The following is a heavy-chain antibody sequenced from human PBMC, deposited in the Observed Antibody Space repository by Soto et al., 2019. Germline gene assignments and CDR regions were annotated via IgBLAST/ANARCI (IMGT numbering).Heavy chain of an antibody. Sequence: GASVKVSCKASGYTFTSYGISWVRQAPGQGLEWMGWISAYNGNTNYAQKLQGRVTMTTDTSTSTAYMELRSLRSDDTAVYYCARDPVRGPHYYYGMDVWGQGTTVTVSS. CDR1: GYTFTSYG. CDR2: ISAYNGNT. J-gene: IGHJ6*02. V-gene: IGHV1-18*01. CDR3: ARDPVRGPHYYYGMDV.